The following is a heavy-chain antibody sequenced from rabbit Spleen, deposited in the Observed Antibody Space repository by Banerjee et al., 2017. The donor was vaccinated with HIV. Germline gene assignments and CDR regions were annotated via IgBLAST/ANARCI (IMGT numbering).Heavy chain of an antibody. Sequence: QSLEESGGGLVQPEGSLTLTCTASGFSFNDDYYVCWVRQAPGKGLEWIACIDAGSSGFTYFATWAKGRFTCSKSSSTTVTLQMTRLTAADTATYFCARDTSSSFSSYGMDLWGPGTLVTVS. CDR3: ARDTSSSFSSYGMDL. D-gene: IGHD1-1*01. CDR1: GFSFNDDYY. V-gene: IGHV1S40*01. J-gene: IGHJ6*01. CDR2: IDAGSSGFT.